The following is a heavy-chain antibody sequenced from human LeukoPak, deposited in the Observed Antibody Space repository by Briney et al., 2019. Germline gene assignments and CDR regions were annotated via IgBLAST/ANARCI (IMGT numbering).Heavy chain of an antibody. D-gene: IGHD6-19*01. CDR3: VKSGGYGLIDY. CDR1: GVSFSGYD. V-gene: IGHV4-34*01. Sequence: PSETLSLTCAVYGVSFSGYDWSWIRQPPGKGLEWIGNIYYTGSTYYNASLQSRVTISIDMSKNQFSLRLSSVTAADTAMYYCVKSGGYGLIDYWGQGTLVTVSS. CDR2: IYYTGST. J-gene: IGHJ4*02.